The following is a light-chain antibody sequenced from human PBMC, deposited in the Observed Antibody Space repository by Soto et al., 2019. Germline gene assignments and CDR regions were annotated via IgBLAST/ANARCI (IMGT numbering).Light chain of an antibody. J-gene: IGKJ1*01. V-gene: IGKV3-20*01. CDR1: QSVSSSH. CDR2: SAP. CDR3: QRYGG. Sequence: EIVLTQSPGTLSLSPGERATLSCRASQSVSSSHLAWYQQKPGQAPRLLIYSAPSRATGIPDRFSGSGSGTDFTLTISRLEPEDFAVYYCQRYGGFGQGTKVDIK.